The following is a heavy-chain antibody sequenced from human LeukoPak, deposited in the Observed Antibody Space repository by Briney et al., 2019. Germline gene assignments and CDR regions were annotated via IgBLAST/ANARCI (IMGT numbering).Heavy chain of an antibody. CDR2: INHSGST. D-gene: IGHD3-10*01. J-gene: IGHJ4*02. Sequence: SETLSLTCAVYGGSFSGYYWSWIRQPPGKGLEWIGEINHSGSTNYNPSLKSRVTISVDKSKNQFSLKLSSVTAADTAVYYCARDGGGRGLDYWGQGTLVTVSS. V-gene: IGHV4-34*01. CDR3: ARDGGGRGLDY. CDR1: GGSFSGYY.